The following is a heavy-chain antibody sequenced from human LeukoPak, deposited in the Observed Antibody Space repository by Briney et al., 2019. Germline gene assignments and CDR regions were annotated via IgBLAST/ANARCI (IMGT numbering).Heavy chain of an antibody. CDR1: GFTFSSYG. V-gene: IGHV3-30*03. J-gene: IGHJ4*02. Sequence: GGSLRLSCAASGFTFSSYGMHWVRQAPGKGLEWVAVISYDGSNEYYADSVKGRFTISRDNSKNTMYLQMNSLRSEDTAVYYGASSRVRFSLSGSFDYWGQGTLVTGSS. CDR3: ASSRVRFSLSGSFDY. CDR2: ISYDGSNE. D-gene: IGHD3-10*01.